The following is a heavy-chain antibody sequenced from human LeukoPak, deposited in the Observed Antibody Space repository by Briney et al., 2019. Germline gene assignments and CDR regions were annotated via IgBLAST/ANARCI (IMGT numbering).Heavy chain of an antibody. CDR3: AKIPYSSRHTSYYFDY. D-gene: IGHD6-13*01. V-gene: IGHV3-23*01. CDR2: ISGSGGST. CDR1: GFTFSSYA. Sequence: GGSLRLSCAASGFTFSSYAMSWVRQAPGKGLEWVSAISGSGGSTYYADSVKGRFTISRDNSKNTLYLQMNSLRAEDTAVYYCAKIPYSSRHTSYYFDYWGQGTLVTVSS. J-gene: IGHJ4*02.